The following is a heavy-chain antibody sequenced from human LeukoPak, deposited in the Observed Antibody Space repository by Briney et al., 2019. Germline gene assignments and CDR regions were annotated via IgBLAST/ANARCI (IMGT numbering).Heavy chain of an antibody. V-gene: IGHV3-43*02. Sequence: QAGGSLRLSCAASGFTFDGYAMHWVRQAPGKGLEWVSLISGDVVNTFYGDSVKGRFTISRDNSKNSLFLQMNSLRTEDTAFYYCAKGGQWLIQNWGQGTLVTVSS. CDR1: GFTFDGYA. CDR2: ISGDVVNT. J-gene: IGHJ4*02. D-gene: IGHD6-19*01. CDR3: AKGGQWLIQN.